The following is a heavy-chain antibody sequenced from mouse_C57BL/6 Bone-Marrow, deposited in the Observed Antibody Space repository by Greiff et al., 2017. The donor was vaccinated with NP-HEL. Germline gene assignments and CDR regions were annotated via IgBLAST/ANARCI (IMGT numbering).Heavy chain of an antibody. CDR3: ASWDSLAY. CDR1: GYTFTSYW. D-gene: IGHD4-1*01. Sequence: QVHVKQSGAELVKPGASVKLSCKASGYTFTSYWMHWVKQRPGQGLEWIGMIHPNSGSTNYNEKFKSKATLTVDKSSSTAYMQLSSLTSEDSAVYYCASWDSLAYWGQGTLVTVAA. J-gene: IGHJ3*01. CDR2: IHPNSGST. V-gene: IGHV1-64*01.